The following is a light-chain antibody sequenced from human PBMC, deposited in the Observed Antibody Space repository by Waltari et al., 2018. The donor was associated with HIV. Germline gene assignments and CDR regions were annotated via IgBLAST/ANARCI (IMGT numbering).Light chain of an antibody. CDR3: QQFETYYI. CDR2: LAS. J-gene: IGKJ2*01. Sequence: DLRMTQSASTLSAFIGDRVTIGCRDSQNIGKFLAWYQQKPGKAPKLLISLASSRERGVPIRFSGSGSGSDFSLTIGGLQYEDFATYYCQQFETYYIVGQGTRLE. V-gene: IGKV1-5*03. CDR1: QNIGKF.